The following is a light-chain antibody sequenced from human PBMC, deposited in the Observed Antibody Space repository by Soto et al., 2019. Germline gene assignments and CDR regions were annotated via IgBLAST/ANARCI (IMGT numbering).Light chain of an antibody. J-gene: IGKJ1*01. CDR3: QHYQQYRSSSTWT. CDR1: QRVTSDY. CDR2: AAS. Sequence: PGERATLSCRATQRVTSDYLAWYQQKPGQAPRLLIYAASSRATGIPDRFSGSGSGTDFTLTITRLEPEDSAVYYCQHYQQYRSSSTWTFGQGTKVEIK. V-gene: IGKV3-20*01.